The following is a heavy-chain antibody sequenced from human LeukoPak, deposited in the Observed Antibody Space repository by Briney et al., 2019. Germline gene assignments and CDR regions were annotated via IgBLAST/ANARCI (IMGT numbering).Heavy chain of an antibody. CDR1: GYTFTGYY. Sequence: GASVKVSCKASGYTFTGYYMHWVRQAPGQGLEWMGRINPNSGGTNHAQKFQGRVTMTRDTSISTAYMELSRLRSDDTAVYYCARGPGYDFWSGYYYYYYMDVWGKGTTVTVSS. D-gene: IGHD3-3*01. CDR2: INPNSGGT. CDR3: ARGPGYDFWSGYYYYYYMDV. V-gene: IGHV1-2*06. J-gene: IGHJ6*03.